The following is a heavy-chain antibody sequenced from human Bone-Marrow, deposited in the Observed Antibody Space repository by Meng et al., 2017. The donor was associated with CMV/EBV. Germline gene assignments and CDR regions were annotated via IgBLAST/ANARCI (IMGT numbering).Heavy chain of an antibody. CDR1: GFTSSSYW. D-gene: IGHD2-15*01. CDR2: IKQDGSEK. V-gene: IGHV3-7*01. CDR3: ARENRATRSSLDY. Sequence: GGSLRLSCAASGFTSSSYWMSWVRQAPGKGLEWVANIKQDGSEKYYVDSVKGRFTISRDNAKNSLYLQMNSLRAEDTAVYYCARENRATRSSLDYWGQGTLVTVSS. J-gene: IGHJ4*02.